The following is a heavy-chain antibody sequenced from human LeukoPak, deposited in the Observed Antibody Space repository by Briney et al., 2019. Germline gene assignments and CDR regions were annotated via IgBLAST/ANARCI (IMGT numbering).Heavy chain of an antibody. D-gene: IGHD3-22*01. V-gene: IGHV3-33*01. CDR1: GFTFSSYG. CDR3: ARGRPLHYDSSGYYPY. CDR2: IWYDGSNK. J-gene: IGHJ4*02. Sequence: PGGSLRLSCAASGFTFSSYGMHWVRQAPGKGLEWVAVIWYDGSNKYYADSVKGRFTISRDNSKNTLYLQMNSLRAEDTAVYYCARGRPLHYDSSGYYPYWGQGTLVTVSS.